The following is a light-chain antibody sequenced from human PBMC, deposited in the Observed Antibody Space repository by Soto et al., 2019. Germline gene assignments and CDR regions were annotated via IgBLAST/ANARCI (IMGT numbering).Light chain of an antibody. CDR2: GVT. Sequence: QSVLTQPPSASGSPGQSVTISCTGTSSDVGAYTYVSWYQQHPGKAPKLMIYGVTERPSGVPDRFSGSKSGNTPSLTVSGLQTEDEAYYYCSSYAGSNNYVFGTGTKATVL. CDR3: SSYAGSNNYV. V-gene: IGLV2-8*01. J-gene: IGLJ1*01. CDR1: SSDVGAYTY.